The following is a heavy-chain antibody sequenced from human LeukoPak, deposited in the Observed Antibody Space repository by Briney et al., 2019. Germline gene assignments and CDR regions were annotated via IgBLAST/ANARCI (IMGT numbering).Heavy chain of an antibody. CDR2: ISWNSGSI. CDR1: GFTFDDYA. V-gene: IGHV3-9*01. CDR3: AKDLILGSGWYLAGAFDI. D-gene: IGHD6-19*01. Sequence: GRSLRLSCAASGFTFDDYAMHWVRQAPGKGLEWVSGISWNSGSIGYADSVKGRFTISRDNAKNSLYLQMNSLRAEDTALYYCAKDLILGSGWYLAGAFDIWGQGTMVTVSS. J-gene: IGHJ3*02.